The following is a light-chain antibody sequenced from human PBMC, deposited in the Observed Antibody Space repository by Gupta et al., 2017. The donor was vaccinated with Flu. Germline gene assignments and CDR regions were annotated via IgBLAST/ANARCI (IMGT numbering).Light chain of an antibody. J-gene: IGLJ2*01. Sequence: QSALTQPASVSGSPGQSITISCTGTSSDVRSYNLVSWYQQHPGKAPKLMIYEGSKRPSGVSNRFSGSKSGNTASLTISGLQAEDEADYYCCSYAGSSVFGGGTKLTVL. CDR1: SSDVRSYNL. CDR2: EGS. CDR3: CSYAGSSV. V-gene: IGLV2-23*01.